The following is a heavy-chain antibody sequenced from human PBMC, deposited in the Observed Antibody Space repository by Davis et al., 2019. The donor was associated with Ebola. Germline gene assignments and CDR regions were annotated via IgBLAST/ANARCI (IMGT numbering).Heavy chain of an antibody. J-gene: IGHJ4*02. CDR2: IYWDDDK. CDR1: GFSLSTSGEA. D-gene: IGHD6-19*01. Sequence: SGPTLVKPTQTLTLTCSFSGFSLSTSGEAVGWIRQPPGKAVEWLGMIYWDDDKRYNSSLRSRLTITKDTSKDQVVLRMTNMDPVDTATYFCARGFTSGWGYYFDFWGQGTLVTVSS. CDR3: ARGFTSGWGYYFDF. V-gene: IGHV2-5*02.